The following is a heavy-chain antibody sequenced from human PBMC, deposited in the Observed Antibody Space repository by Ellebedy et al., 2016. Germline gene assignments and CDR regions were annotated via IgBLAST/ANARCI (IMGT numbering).Heavy chain of an antibody. D-gene: IGHD3-10*01. Sequence: GESLKISXAASGFTFSSYSMNWVRQAPGKGLEWVSSISSSSSYIYYADSVKGRFTISRDNAKNSLYLQMNSLRAEDTAVYYCARDRTMVRGVIISPPPPRHWGQGTLVTVSS. V-gene: IGHV3-21*01. J-gene: IGHJ4*02. CDR2: ISSSSSYI. CDR3: ARDRTMVRGVIISPPPPRH. CDR1: GFTFSSYS.